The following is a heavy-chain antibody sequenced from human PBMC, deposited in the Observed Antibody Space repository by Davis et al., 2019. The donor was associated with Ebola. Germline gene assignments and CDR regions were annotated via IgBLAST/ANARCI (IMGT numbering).Heavy chain of an antibody. CDR1: GFTFSSYS. CDR2: ISSSSSYI. V-gene: IGHV3-21*01. D-gene: IGHD2-2*01. J-gene: IGHJ3*02. Sequence: GESLKISCAASGFTFSSYSMNWVRQAPGKGLEWVSSISSSSSYIYYADSVKGRFTISRDNAKNSLYLQMNSLRAEDTAVYYCARDTPNIVVVPAANAFDIWGQGTMVTVSS. CDR3: ARDTPNIVVVPAANAFDI.